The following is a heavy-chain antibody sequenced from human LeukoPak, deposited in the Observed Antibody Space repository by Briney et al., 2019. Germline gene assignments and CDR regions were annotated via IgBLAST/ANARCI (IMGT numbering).Heavy chain of an antibody. D-gene: IGHD6-13*01. CDR2: INHSGST. CDR1: GGSFSGYY. Sequence: PSETLSLTWAVYGGSFSGYYWSWIRQPPGKGLEWIGEINHSGSTNYNPSLKSRVTISVDTSKNQFSLKLSSVTAADTAVYYCARDRHIAAAVYYYYMDVWGKGTPVTVSS. J-gene: IGHJ6*03. CDR3: ARDRHIAAAVYYYYMDV. V-gene: IGHV4-34*01.